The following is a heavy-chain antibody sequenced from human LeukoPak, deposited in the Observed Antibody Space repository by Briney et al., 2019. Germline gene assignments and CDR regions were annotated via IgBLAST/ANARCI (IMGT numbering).Heavy chain of an antibody. CDR1: GFTFINYW. V-gene: IGHV3-7*03. CDR2: MKQDGSVK. Sequence: GGSLRLSWAASGFTFINYWMSWVRQAPGKGLEWVANMKQDGSVKYYVDSMKGRFTISRDNAKNSLYLQVSGLRAEDTAVYFCARIGYSSSSFDYWGQGVLVTVYS. J-gene: IGHJ4*02. CDR3: ARIGYSSSSFDY. D-gene: IGHD6-6*01.